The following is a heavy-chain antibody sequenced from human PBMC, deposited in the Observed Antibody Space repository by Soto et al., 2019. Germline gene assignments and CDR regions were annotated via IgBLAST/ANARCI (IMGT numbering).Heavy chain of an antibody. J-gene: IGHJ3*02. CDR1: GGSISSGDYY. CDR2: IYYSGST. D-gene: IGHD2-2*01. V-gene: IGHV4-30-4*01. CDR3: ARAPYCSSTSCYDGAAEDAFDI. Sequence: PSETLSLTCTVSGGSISSGDYYWSWIRQPPGKGPEWIGYIYYSGSTYYNPSLKSRVTISVDTSKNQFSLKLSSVTAADTAVYYCARAPYCSSTSCYDGAAEDAFDIWGQGTMVTVSS.